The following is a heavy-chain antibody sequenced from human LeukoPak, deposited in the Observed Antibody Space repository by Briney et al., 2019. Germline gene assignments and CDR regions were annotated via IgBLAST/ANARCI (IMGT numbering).Heavy chain of an antibody. V-gene: IGHV3-13*01. CDR1: GFTFSSYD. J-gene: IGHJ6*02. Sequence: GGSLRLSCAASGFTFSSYDMHWVRQATGKGLEWVSAIGTAGDTYYPGSVKGRFTISRENAKNSLYLQMNSLRAGDTAVYYCVRGGGYSSSSLFYYYYGMDVWGQGTTVTVSS. CDR3: VRGGGYSSSSLFYYYYGMDV. D-gene: IGHD6-6*01. CDR2: IGTAGDT.